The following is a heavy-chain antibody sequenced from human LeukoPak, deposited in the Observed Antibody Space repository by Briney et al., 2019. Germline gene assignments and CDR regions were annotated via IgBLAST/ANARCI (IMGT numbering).Heavy chain of an antibody. CDR2: ISYDGSNK. D-gene: IGHD3-9*01. CDR3: AKAVVSLDWSISAFDI. CDR1: GFTFSSYG. Sequence: GGSLRLSCAASGFTFSSYGMHWVRQAPGKGLEWVAVISYDGSNKYYADSVKGRFTISRDNSKNTLYLQMNSLRAEDTAVYYCAKAVVSLDWSISAFDIWGQGTMVTVSS. J-gene: IGHJ3*02. V-gene: IGHV3-30*18.